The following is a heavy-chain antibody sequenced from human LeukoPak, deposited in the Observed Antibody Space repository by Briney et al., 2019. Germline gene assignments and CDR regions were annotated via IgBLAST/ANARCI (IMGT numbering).Heavy chain of an antibody. D-gene: IGHD6-13*01. Sequence: PGGSLRLSCAASGFTFSDYYMSWIRQAPGKGLEWVSYISSVSGYTKYADSVRGRFTISRDNAKNPLYLQMNSLRAEDTAVYYCARVAADATVFDYWGQGTLVTVSS. CDR1: GFTFSDYY. CDR3: ARVAADATVFDY. V-gene: IGHV3-11*05. J-gene: IGHJ4*02. CDR2: ISSVSGYT.